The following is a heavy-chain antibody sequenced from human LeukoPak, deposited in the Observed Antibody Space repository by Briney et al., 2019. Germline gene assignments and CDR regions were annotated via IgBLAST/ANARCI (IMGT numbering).Heavy chain of an antibody. CDR2: ISYDGSNK. V-gene: IGHV3-30*18. J-gene: IGHJ4*02. CDR1: GFTFSSYW. Sequence: GGSLRLSCAASGFTFSSYWMSWVRQAPGKGLEWVAVISYDGSNKYYADSVKGRFTISRDNSKNTLYLQMNSLRAEDTAVYYCAKRGLRWLQPYYFEYWGQGTLVTVSS. CDR3: AKRGLRWLQPYYFEY. D-gene: IGHD5-18*01.